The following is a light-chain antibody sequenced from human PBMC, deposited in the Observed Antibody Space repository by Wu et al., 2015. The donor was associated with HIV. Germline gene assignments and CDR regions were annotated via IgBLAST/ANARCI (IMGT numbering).Light chain of an antibody. CDR1: QSVSSRH. Sequence: EIVLTQSPGTLSLSPGERAIISCKASQSVSSRHLAWYQQKPGQAPRLLFFDAFVRATGIPDRFSASGSAADFTLTISRLEPEDFAVYYCHQYGTSLWTFGQGTRVEIK. V-gene: IGKV3-20*01. CDR2: DAF. CDR3: HQYGTSLWT. J-gene: IGKJ1*01.